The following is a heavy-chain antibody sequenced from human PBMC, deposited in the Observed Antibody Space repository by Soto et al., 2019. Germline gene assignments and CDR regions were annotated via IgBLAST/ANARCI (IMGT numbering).Heavy chain of an antibody. J-gene: IGHJ4*02. CDR1: GFTFSSYS. Sequence: EVQLVESGGGLVQPGGSLRLSCAASGFTFSSYSMNWVRQAPGEGLEWVSYISRGSSTIFYGDSVRGRFTISRDNAKNSLYLRMNSLRAEDKAIYYCAREYYGSRSEIDYWGQGTLVTVSS. CDR3: AREYYGSRSEIDY. D-gene: IGHD3-10*01. CDR2: ISRGSSTI. V-gene: IGHV3-48*01.